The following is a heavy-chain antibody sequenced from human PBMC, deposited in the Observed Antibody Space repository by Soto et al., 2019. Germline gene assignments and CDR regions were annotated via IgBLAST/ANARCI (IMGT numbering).Heavy chain of an antibody. CDR3: VRVWGVRCLDY. CDR2: ISWSSGSL. D-gene: IGHD3-10*02. V-gene: IGHV3-9*01. CDR1: GFTFDDFA. J-gene: IGHJ4*02. Sequence: EVQLVESGGGLVQPGRSLRLSCAASGFTFDDFAMDWVRQGPGKGLEWVSGISWSSGSLAYADSVKCRFTIARANAKKSLYLHMYSLIVEDTSLYYCVRVWGVRCLDYWGQGTLVTVSS.